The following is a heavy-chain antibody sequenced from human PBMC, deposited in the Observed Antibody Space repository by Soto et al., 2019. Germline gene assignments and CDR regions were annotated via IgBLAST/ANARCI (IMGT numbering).Heavy chain of an antibody. CDR1: GYTFTGYY. D-gene: IGHD6-19*01. V-gene: IGHV1-2*04. CDR2: INPNSGGT. J-gene: IGHJ6*02. Sequence: ASVKVSCKASGYTFTGYYMHWVRQAPGQGLEWMGWINPNSGGTNYAQKFQGWVTMTRDTSISTAYMELSRLRSDDTAVYYCAKEVAGRYYYGMDVWGQGTTVTVS. CDR3: AKEVAGRYYYGMDV.